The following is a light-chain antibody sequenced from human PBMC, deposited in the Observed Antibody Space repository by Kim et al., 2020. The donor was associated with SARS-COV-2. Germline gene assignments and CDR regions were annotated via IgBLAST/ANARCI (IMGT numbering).Light chain of an antibody. CDR1: KSISHY. CDR2: DTS. V-gene: IGKV3-11*01. Sequence: TPGERATLSCRASKSISHYLAWYQQKPGQAPRLLIYDTSNRATDIPARFSGSGSGTDFTLTISSLEPEDFAVYYCQQRHNWPSITFGQGTRLEIK. J-gene: IGKJ5*01. CDR3: QQRHNWPSIT.